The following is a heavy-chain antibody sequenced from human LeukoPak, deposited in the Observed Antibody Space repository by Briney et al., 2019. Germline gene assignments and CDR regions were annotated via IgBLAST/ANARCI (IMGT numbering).Heavy chain of an antibody. Sequence: SQTLSLTCTVSGGSISSGGYYWGWIRQHPGKGLEWIGYIYYSGSTYYNPSLKSRLTISVDTSKNQFSLRLNSVTAADTAIYYCARGRGIDYGDYVGWVDYWGQGTLVTVSS. V-gene: IGHV4-31*03. CDR3: ARGRGIDYGDYVGWVDY. D-gene: IGHD4-17*01. J-gene: IGHJ4*02. CDR1: GGSISSGGYY. CDR2: IYYSGST.